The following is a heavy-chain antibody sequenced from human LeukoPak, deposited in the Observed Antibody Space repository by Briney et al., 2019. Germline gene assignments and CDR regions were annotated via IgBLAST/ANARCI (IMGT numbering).Heavy chain of an antibody. CDR3: AREKGAYLDAFDI. V-gene: IGHV3-21*01. Sequence: PGGSLRLSCAASGFTFSSYTMNWVRQAPGKGLEWVSSITSSSSYIYYADSVMGRFTISRDSARNSLYLQMSSLRAEDTAMYYCAREKGAYLDAFDIWGQGTRVSVSS. D-gene: IGHD3-16*01. J-gene: IGHJ3*02. CDR1: GFTFSSYT. CDR2: ITSSSSYI.